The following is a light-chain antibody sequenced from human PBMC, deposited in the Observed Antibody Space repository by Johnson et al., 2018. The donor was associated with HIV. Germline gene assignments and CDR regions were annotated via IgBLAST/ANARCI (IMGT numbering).Light chain of an antibody. J-gene: IGLJ1*01. Sequence: QSVLTQPPSVSAAPGQKVTISCSGSSSNIGNNYVSWYQQLPGTAPKLLIYDNNKRPSGIPDRFSGSKSGTSATLDITGLQTGAEADYYCASWDRSLTVGTVFGPGTRVTVL. CDR1: SSNIGNNY. V-gene: IGLV1-51*01. CDR3: ASWDRSLTVGTV. CDR2: DNN.